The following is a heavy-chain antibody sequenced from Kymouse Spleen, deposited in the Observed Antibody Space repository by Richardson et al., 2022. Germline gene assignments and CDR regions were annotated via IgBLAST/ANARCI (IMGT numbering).Heavy chain of an antibody. CDR3: ASRIAARFYYYYGMDV. D-gene: IGHD6-6*01. Sequence: QVQLQQWGAGLLKPSETLSLTCAVYGGSFSGYYWSWIRQPPGKGLEWIGEINHSGSTNYNPSLKSRVTISVDTSKNQFSLKLSSVTAADTAVYYCASRIAARFYYYYGMDVWGQGTTVTVSS. CDR1: GGSFSGYY. CDR2: INHSGST. V-gene: IGHV4-34*01. J-gene: IGHJ6*02.